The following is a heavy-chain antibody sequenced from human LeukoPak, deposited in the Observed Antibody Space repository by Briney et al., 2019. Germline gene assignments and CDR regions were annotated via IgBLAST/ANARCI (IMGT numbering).Heavy chain of an antibody. V-gene: IGHV4-39*01. CDR3: ARQARANDY. J-gene: IGHJ4*02. CDR2: IYYSGTT. CDR1: GGSISSSSYY. Sequence: PSETLSLTCTVSGGSISSSSYYWGWIRQPPGKGLEWIGSIYYSGTTYYKSSLKSRVTMSVDTSKSQFSLKLSSVTAADTAVYYCARQARANDYWGQGTLVTVSS.